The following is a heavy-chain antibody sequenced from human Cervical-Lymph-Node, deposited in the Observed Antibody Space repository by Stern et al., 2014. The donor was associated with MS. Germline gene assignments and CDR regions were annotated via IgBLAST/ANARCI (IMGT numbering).Heavy chain of an antibody. CDR2: IYYSGTT. CDR3: ARDQFTTSLDV. D-gene: IGHD2-2*01. V-gene: IGHV4-31*03. J-gene: IGHJ6*02. CDR1: GGSVSSDNYY. Sequence: QVQLVESGPGLVEPSQTLSLTCTVSGGSVSSDNYYWTWIRQHPGKGLEWIGHIYYSGTTYYNPSLKSRVTISIDTSKNQFSLNLNSVTAADTAMYYCARDQFTTSLDVWGQGTTVTVSS.